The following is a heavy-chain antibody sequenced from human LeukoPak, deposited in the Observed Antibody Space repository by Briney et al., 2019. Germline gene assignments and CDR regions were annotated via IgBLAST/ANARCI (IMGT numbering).Heavy chain of an antibody. CDR2: IYTSGST. D-gene: IGHD3-22*01. J-gene: IGHJ4*02. CDR3: AREDYYDSSGYYSFDY. V-gene: IGHV4-4*07. CDR1: GGSISSYY. Sequence: SETLSLTCTVSGGSISSYYWSWVRQPAGKGLEWIGRIYTSGSTNYNPSLKSRVTMSVDTSKNQFSLKLSSVTAADTAVYYCAREDYYDSSGYYSFDYWGQGTLVTVSS.